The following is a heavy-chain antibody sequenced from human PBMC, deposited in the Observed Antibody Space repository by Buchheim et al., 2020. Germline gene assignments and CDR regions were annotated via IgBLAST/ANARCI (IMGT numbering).Heavy chain of an antibody. V-gene: IGHV3-23*01. CDR2: ISGSGGST. Sequence: EVQLLESGGGLVQPGGSLRLSCAASGFTFSSYAMSWVRQAPGKGLEWVSAISGSGGSTYYADSVKGRFTISRDNSKNTLYLQMNSLRAEDTAVYYCAKGLLEGYYDSSGYLYYYYYGMDVWGQGTT. D-gene: IGHD3-22*01. CDR1: GFTFSSYA. CDR3: AKGLLEGYYDSSGYLYYYYYGMDV. J-gene: IGHJ6*02.